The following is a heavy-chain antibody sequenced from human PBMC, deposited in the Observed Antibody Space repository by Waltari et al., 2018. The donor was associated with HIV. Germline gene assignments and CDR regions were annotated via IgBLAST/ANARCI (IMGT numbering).Heavy chain of an antibody. CDR2: IYYTGRA. CDR3: ARHALRVGAAYWNFDL. D-gene: IGHD1-26*01. Sequence: QLELQVCDPVLMTPSGTLALTWTVSGGSVCSSRYFWGWIRQPPGKGLEWVGRIYYTGRAYYNPSLKSRVTISVDTSKNQFSLKVTSVTAADTAVYYCARHALRVGAAYWNFDLWGRGTLVTVSS. J-gene: IGHJ2*01. V-gene: IGHV4-39*01. CDR1: GGSVCSSRYF.